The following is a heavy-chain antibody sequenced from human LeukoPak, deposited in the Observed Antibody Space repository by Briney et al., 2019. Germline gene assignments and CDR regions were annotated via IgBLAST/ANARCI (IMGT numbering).Heavy chain of an antibody. D-gene: IGHD6-19*01. CDR2: ISGSGGST. CDR3: AKDRSGWYHSDDAFDI. V-gene: IGHV3-23*01. CDR1: GFTLSSYA. J-gene: IGHJ3*02. Sequence: PGGSLRLSCAASGFTLSSYAMSWVRQAPGKGLEWVSAISGSGGSTYYADSVKGRFTISRDNSKNTLYLQMNGLRAEDTAVYYCAKDRSGWYHSDDAFDIWGQGTMVTVSS.